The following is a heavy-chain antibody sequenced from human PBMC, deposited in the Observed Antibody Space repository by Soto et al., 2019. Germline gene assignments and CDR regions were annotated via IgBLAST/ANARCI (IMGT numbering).Heavy chain of an antibody. J-gene: IGHJ6*02. CDR2: IYYSGST. CDR3: ARLGSSSPPLRFYYYGMDV. CDR1: GGSISSYY. Sequence: SETLSLTCTVSGGSISSYYWSWIRQPPGKGLEWIGYIYYSGSTNYNPSLKSRVTISVDTSKNQFSLKLSSVTAADTAVYYCARLGSSSPPLRFYYYGMDVWGQGTT. D-gene: IGHD6-6*01. V-gene: IGHV4-59*01.